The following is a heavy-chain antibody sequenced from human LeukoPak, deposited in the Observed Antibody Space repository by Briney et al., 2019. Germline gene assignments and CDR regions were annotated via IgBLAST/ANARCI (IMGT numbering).Heavy chain of an antibody. V-gene: IGHV4-61*01. CDR2: ISYSGST. J-gene: IGHJ6*02. CDR3: ARDRRTPDYYYYYGMDV. Sequence: SETLSLTCAVSGGSVNRGTFFWTWIRQPPGKGLEWIGYISYSGSTNYNPSLESRVTISVDTSKNQFSLKLSSVTAADTAVYYCARDRRTPDYYYYYGMDVWGQGTTVTVSS. D-gene: IGHD2-15*01. CDR1: GGSVNRGTFF.